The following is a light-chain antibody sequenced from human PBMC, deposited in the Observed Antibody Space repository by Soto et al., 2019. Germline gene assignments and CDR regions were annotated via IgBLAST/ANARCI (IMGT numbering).Light chain of an antibody. J-gene: IGLJ3*02. CDR3: CSYAHRSNV. CDR2: EGS. V-gene: IGLV2-23*01. Sequence: QSAVTQPASVSGSPGQSITISCTGTSNDVGSYNLVSWYQQHPGKAPKLMIYEGSKRPSGVSHRFSGSKSGNTASLTISGLQAEDEADYFCCSYAHRSNVFGGGTKLTVL. CDR1: SNDVGSYNL.